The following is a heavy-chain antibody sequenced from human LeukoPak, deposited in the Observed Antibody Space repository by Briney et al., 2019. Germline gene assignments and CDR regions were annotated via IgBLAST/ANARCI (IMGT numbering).Heavy chain of an antibody. CDR3: ARDLSGWASMYSYFDY. J-gene: IGHJ4*02. CDR2: ISYDRSIR. V-gene: IGHV3-30-3*01. Sequence: PGRSLRLSCAASGFTFSSYAMHWVRKAPGKGLDWVAVISYDRSIRYYADSVKGRFTISRDNSKNTLYLQMNSLRAEDTAVYYCARDLSGWASMYSYFDYWGQGTLVTVSS. D-gene: IGHD6-19*01. CDR1: GFTFSSYA.